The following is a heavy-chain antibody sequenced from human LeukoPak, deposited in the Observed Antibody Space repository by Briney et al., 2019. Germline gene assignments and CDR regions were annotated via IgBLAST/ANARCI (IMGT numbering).Heavy chain of an antibody. CDR2: INHSGST. J-gene: IGHJ6*03. CDR3: ARGGRLRFLRDASSRMDV. CDR1: GGSISTSSYY. Sequence: SETLSLTCSVSGGSISTSSYYWSWIRQPPGKGLEWIGEINHSGSTNYNPSLKSRVTISVDTSKNQFSLKLSSVTAADTAVYYCARGGRLRFLRDASSRMDVWGKGTTVTVSS. V-gene: IGHV4-39*07. D-gene: IGHD3-3*01.